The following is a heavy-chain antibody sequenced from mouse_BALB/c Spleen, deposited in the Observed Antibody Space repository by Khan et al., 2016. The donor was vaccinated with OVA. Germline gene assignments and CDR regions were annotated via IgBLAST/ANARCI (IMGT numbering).Heavy chain of an antibody. D-gene: IGHD2-3*01. J-gene: IGHJ1*01. V-gene: IGHV14-3*02. CDR1: GFNIKDTY. CDR2: IAPANGNT. CDR3: ARPSYDPRDFEV. Sequence: EVQLQQSGAELVKPGASVKLSCTASGFNIKDTYLHWVKQRPEQGLEWIGRIAPANGNTQYDPKFQGKAAITSDTSSNTSYLQLKSLTSEDTACYYCARPSYDPRDFEVWGAGTTVTVSS.